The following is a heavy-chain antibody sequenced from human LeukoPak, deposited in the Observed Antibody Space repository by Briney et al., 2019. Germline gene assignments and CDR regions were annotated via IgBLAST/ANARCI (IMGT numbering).Heavy chain of an antibody. D-gene: IGHD3-22*01. CDR1: GFTFSSYS. CDR2: IYSGGST. Sequence: GGSLRLSCAASGFTFSSYSMNWVRQAPGKGLEWVSVIYSGGSTYYADSVKGRFTISRDNSKNTLYLQMNSLRAEDTAVYYCAKKGYYDGSGYYMYYFDHWGQGTLVTVSS. CDR3: AKKGYYDGSGYYMYYFDH. J-gene: IGHJ4*02. V-gene: IGHV3-53*01.